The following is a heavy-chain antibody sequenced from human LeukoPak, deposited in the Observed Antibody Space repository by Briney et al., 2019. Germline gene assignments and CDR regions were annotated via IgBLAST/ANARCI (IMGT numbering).Heavy chain of an antibody. J-gene: IGHJ4*02. CDR3: ARWASGWGANFDY. Sequence: SQTLSLTCTVSGGSISSGSYYWSWIRQPAGKGLEWIGRIYTSGSTNYNPSLKSRVTISVDTSKNQFSLKLSSVTAADTAVCYCARWASGWGANFDYWGQGTLATVSS. CDR1: GGSISSGSYY. V-gene: IGHV4-61*02. CDR2: IYTSGST. D-gene: IGHD6-19*01.